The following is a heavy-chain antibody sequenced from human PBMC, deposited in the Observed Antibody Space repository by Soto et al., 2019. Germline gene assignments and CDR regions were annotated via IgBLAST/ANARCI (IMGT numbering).Heavy chain of an antibody. CDR3: AKDLGGATTSRAFDY. D-gene: IGHD1-26*01. J-gene: IGHJ4*02. CDR1: GFTFSSYA. Sequence: GGSLRLSCAASGFTFSSYAMSWVRQAPGKGLEWVSAISGSGGSTYYADSVKGRFTISRDNSKNTLYLQMNSLRAEDTAVYYCAKDLGGATTSRAFDYWGQGTLVTVSS. CDR2: ISGSGGST. V-gene: IGHV3-23*01.